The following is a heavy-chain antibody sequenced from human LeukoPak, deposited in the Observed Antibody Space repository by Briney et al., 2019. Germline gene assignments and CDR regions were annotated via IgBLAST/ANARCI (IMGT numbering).Heavy chain of an antibody. CDR1: GGFISSYY. D-gene: IGHD6-19*01. Sequence: SETLSLTCTVAGGFISSYYWSWIRQPPRKGLEWIGYIYYSGSTNYNPSLKSRVTISVDTSKNQFSLKLSSVTAADTAVYYCARQLAVAGSGVSWFDPWGQGTLVTVSS. V-gene: IGHV4-59*01. CDR2: IYYSGST. J-gene: IGHJ5*02. CDR3: ARQLAVAGSGVSWFDP.